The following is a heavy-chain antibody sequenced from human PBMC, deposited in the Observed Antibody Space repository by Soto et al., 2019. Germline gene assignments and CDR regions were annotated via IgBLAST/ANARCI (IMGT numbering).Heavy chain of an antibody. CDR2: IYYSGRT. V-gene: IGHV4-39*01. Sequence: SETLSLTCTVSGGSISSSSYYWGWIRQPPGKGLEWIGSIYYSGRTYYNPSLKSRVTKSVDTSKNQFSLKLSSVTAADTAVYYCARSFGDFWSGYNLERIWFDPWGQGTLVTVSS. J-gene: IGHJ5*02. D-gene: IGHD3-3*01. CDR3: ARSFGDFWSGYNLERIWFDP. CDR1: GGSISSSSYY.